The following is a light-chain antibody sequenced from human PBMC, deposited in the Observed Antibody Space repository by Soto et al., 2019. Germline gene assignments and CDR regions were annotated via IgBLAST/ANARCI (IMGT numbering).Light chain of an antibody. Sequence: DIQMTQSPSSLSASVGDRVAITCRASQNISKWVAWYQHKIGGSPKLLIYDASTLGRGVPSRFSGSGSGTHFTLTIHRLQPGDFATYYCQHPRTFGQGTKV. CDR3: QHPRT. J-gene: IGKJ1*01. CDR2: DAS. V-gene: IGKV1-5*01. CDR1: QNISKW.